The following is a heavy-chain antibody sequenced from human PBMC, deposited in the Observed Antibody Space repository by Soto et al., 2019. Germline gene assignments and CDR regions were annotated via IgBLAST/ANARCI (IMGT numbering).Heavy chain of an antibody. CDR1: GFTFSSYG. J-gene: IGHJ6*02. CDR3: ARNRYQPPYYYYYGMDV. Sequence: GGSLRLSXAASGFTFSSYGMHWVRQAPGKGLEWVAVIWYDGSNKYYADSVKGRFTISRDNSKNTLYLQMNSLRAEDTAVYYCARNRYQPPYYYYYGMDVWGQGTTVTVSS. V-gene: IGHV3-33*01. CDR2: IWYDGSNK. D-gene: IGHD2-2*01.